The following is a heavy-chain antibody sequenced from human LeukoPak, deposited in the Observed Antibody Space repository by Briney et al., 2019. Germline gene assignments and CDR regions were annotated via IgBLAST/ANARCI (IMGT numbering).Heavy chain of an antibody. D-gene: IGHD5-18*01. CDR1: GYSFTNYW. J-gene: IGHJ4*02. CDR2: ISPADSDT. Sequence: GESLKISCKGSGYSFTNYWIGWVRQMPGKGLEWMGIISPADSDTRYSPPFQGQVTISADKSITTAYLQWSSLKASDTAIYYCARREETSMVAYWGQGTLVTVSS. V-gene: IGHV5-51*01. CDR3: ARREETSMVAY.